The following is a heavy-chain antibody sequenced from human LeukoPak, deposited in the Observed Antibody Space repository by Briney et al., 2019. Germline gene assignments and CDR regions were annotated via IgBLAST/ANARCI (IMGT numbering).Heavy chain of an antibody. V-gene: IGHV3-66*02. D-gene: IGHD6-19*01. CDR1: GFTVSSNY. J-gene: IGHJ4*02. Sequence: GGSLRLSCAASGFTVSSNYMSWVRQAPGKGLEWVSTIYSGTTTYYADSVKGRFTISRDNSKNTLYLQMNSLRGEDTAVYYCARDRSLRSGWSVGDWGQGTLVTVSS. CDR3: ARDRSLRSGWSVGD. CDR2: IYSGTTT.